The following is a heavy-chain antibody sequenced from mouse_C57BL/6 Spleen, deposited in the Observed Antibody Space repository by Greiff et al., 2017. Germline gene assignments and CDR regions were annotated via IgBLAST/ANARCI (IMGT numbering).Heavy chain of an antibody. D-gene: IGHD1-1*01. CDR3: VRGVITTVVAPYAMDY. J-gene: IGHJ4*01. V-gene: IGHV10-3*01. Sequence: DVMLVESGGGLVQPKGSLKLSCAASGFTFNTYAMHWVRQAPGKGLEWVARISSKSSNYATYYADSVKDRFTISRDDSQSMLYLQMNNLKTEDTVMYYCVRGVITTVVAPYAMDYWGQGTSVTVSS. CDR2: ISSKSSNYAT. CDR1: GFTFNTYA.